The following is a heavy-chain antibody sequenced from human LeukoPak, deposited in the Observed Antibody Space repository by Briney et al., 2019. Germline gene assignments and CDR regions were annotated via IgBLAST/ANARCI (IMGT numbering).Heavy chain of an antibody. J-gene: IGHJ3*02. CDR3: ARAWVDSSSWPRAFDI. CDR1: GFNFINYA. D-gene: IGHD6-13*01. CDR2: ISNDGSNK. Sequence: GGSLRLSCTASGFNFINYAMYWVRQAPGKGLEWVAVISNDGSNKYYADSVKGRFTISRDNAKNSLYLQMNSLRAEDTAVYYCARAWVDSSSWPRAFDIWGQGTMVTVSS. V-gene: IGHV3-33*05.